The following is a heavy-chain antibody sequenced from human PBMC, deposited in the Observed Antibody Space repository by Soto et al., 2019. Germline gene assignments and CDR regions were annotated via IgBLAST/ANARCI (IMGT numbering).Heavy chain of an antibody. CDR2: ISWNSGSI. CDR1: GFTFDDYA. D-gene: IGHD1-1*01. Sequence: GGSLRLSCAASGFTFDDYAMHWVRQAPGKGLEWVSGISWNSGSIGYADSVKGRFTISRDNAKNSLYLQMNSLRAEDTALYYCAKDMGRTGIFDYWGQGTLVTVSS. CDR3: AKDMGRTGIFDY. J-gene: IGHJ4*02. V-gene: IGHV3-9*01.